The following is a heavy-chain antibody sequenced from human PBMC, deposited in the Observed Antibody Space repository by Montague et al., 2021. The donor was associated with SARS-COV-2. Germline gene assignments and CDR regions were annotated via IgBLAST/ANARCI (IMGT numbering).Heavy chain of an antibody. CDR2: IYYSGST. D-gene: IGHD5-12*01. CDR3: ARTTWLRGYFDL. J-gene: IGHJ2*01. Sequence: SETLSLTCTVSGGSIRSSSYYWGWIRQPQGKGLEGIGSIYYSGSTYYNPSPKSRVTISVDKSKNHFSLKLSSVTAADTAVYYCARTTWLRGYFDLWGRGTLVTVSS. CDR1: GGSIRSSSYY. V-gene: IGHV4-39*07.